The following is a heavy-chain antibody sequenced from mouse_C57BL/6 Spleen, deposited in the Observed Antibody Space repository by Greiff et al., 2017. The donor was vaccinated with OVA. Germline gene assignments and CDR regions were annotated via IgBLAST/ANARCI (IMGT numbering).Heavy chain of an antibody. V-gene: IGHV1-55*01. CDR2: IYPGSGST. D-gene: IGHD2-1*01. J-gene: IGHJ4*01. Sequence: QVQLQQPGAELVKPGASVKMSCKASGYTFTSYWITWVKQRPVQGLEWIGDIYPGSGSTNYNEKFKSKATLTVDTSSSTAYMQLSSLTSEDSAVYYCATQGGGNSDGYAMDYWGQGTSVTVSS. CDR1: GYTFTSYW. CDR3: ATQGGGNSDGYAMDY.